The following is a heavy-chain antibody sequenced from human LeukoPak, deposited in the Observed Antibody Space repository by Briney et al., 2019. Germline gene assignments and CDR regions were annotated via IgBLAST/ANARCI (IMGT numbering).Heavy chain of an antibody. CDR2: IYTSGST. CDR3: ASGPKAYYDSSGKYNWFDP. D-gene: IGHD3-22*01. Sequence: PSQTLSLTCTVSGGSISSGSYYWSWIRQPAGKGLEWIGRIYTSGSTNYNPSLKSRVTISVDTSKNQFSLKLSSVTAADTAVYYCASGPKAYYDSSGKYNWFDPWGQGTLVTVSS. V-gene: IGHV4-61*02. J-gene: IGHJ5*02. CDR1: GGSISSGSYY.